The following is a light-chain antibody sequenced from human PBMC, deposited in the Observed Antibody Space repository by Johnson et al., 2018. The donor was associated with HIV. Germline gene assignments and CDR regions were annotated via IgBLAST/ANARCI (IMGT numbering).Light chain of an antibody. V-gene: IGLV1-51*01. Sequence: QSVLTQPPSVSVAPGQKVIISCSGSSSNIGNNYVSWYQQLPGTAPKLLIYDNNKRPSGIPDRFSGSKSGTSATLGITGLQTGDEADYYCGTWDSSLSAYVFGTGTKVTVL. J-gene: IGLJ1*01. CDR1: SSNIGNNY. CDR3: GTWDSSLSAYV. CDR2: DNN.